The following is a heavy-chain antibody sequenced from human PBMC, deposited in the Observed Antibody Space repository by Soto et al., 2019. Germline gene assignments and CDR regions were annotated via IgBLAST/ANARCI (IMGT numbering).Heavy chain of an antibody. Sequence: DVQLLQSGGGLVQPGGSLTLSCAASRFIFSDYAMNWVRQAPGKGLEWVSSIGGSNTDRYYADSVKGRFIISRDNSKNTMYLQMNSLGDDHTAVYYCAKDAVSYNGKWARFDPWGQGTLVTVSS. V-gene: IGHV3-23*01. CDR3: AKDAVSYNGKWARFDP. CDR1: RFIFSDYA. J-gene: IGHJ5*02. CDR2: IGGSNTDR. D-gene: IGHD1-26*01.